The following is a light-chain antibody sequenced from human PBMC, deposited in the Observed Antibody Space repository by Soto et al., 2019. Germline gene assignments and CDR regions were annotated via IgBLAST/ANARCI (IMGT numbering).Light chain of an antibody. J-gene: IGLJ2*01. CDR3: AAWDNNLGGTA. Sequence: QSVLTQPPSASGTPGQRVSISCSGSNSNIGSKYVYWYQQLPGTAPKLLMYRNNQRPSGVPDRFSGYKSGTSASLAISGLRSEDEADYYCAAWDNNLGGTAFGGGTKLTVL. V-gene: IGLV1-47*01. CDR2: RNN. CDR1: NSNIGSKY.